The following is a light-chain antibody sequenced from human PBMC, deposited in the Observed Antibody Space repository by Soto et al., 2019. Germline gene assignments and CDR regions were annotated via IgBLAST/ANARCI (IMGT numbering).Light chain of an antibody. CDR3: CSYAGRSTGV. V-gene: IGLV2-23*01. J-gene: IGLJ3*02. CDR2: EGS. CDR1: SSDVGSYNL. Sequence: QSALTQPASVSGSPGQSITISCTGTSSDVGSYNLVSWYQQHPGKATKLMIYEGSQRPSVVSNRFSGSTSGNTASLTISGLHAEDEADYYCCSYAGRSTGVFGGGTKLTVL.